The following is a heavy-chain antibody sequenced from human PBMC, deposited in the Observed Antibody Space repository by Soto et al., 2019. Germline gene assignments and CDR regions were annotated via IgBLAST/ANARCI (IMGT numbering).Heavy chain of an antibody. J-gene: IGHJ6*02. CDR2: ISGSGGST. CDR1: GFTFSSYA. D-gene: IGHD5-18*01. Sequence: GGSLRLSCAASGFTFSSYAMSWVRQAPGKGLEWVSAISGSGGSTYYADSVKGRFTISRDNSKNTLYLQMNSLRAEDTAVYYCAKVLDTAMVGGDYYYYGMDVWSQGTTVTVSS. CDR3: AKVLDTAMVGGDYYYYGMDV. V-gene: IGHV3-23*01.